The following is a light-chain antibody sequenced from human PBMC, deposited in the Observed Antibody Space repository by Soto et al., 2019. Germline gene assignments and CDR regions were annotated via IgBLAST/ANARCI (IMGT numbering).Light chain of an antibody. CDR2: EVT. CDR3: LSYADNSRFYV. V-gene: IGLV2-8*01. J-gene: IGLJ1*01. Sequence: QSALTQPPSASGAPGQSVIISCTGTSSDVGTYTSVSWYQQHPGKVPKLMIYEVTKRPSGLPARFSDSKYGNTASLIVAGHEAEDEADYCRLSYADNSRFYVFGTGTKLTVL. CDR1: SSDVGTYTS.